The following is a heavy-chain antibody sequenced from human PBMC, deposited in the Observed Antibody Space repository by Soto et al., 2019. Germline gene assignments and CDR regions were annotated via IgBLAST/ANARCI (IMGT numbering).Heavy chain of an antibody. V-gene: IGHV4-30-4*01. Sequence: QVQLQESGPGLVKPSQTLSLTCTVSGGSISSGDYYWSWIRQPPGKGLEWIGYIYYSGSTYYNPSLKRRVTISVDTSNNPFSLKLSSVTAADTAVYYCARVAGGGNFDYWGQGTLVTVSS. CDR1: GGSISSGDYY. J-gene: IGHJ4*02. CDR3: ARVAGGGNFDY. CDR2: IYYSGST. D-gene: IGHD2-15*01.